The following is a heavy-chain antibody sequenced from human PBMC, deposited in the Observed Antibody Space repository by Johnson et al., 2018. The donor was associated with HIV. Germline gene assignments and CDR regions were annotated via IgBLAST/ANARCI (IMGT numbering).Heavy chain of an antibody. J-gene: IGHJ3*02. CDR2: MSYDGNKK. V-gene: IGHV3-30-3*01. Sequence: QVQLVESGGGVVQPGRSLRLSCAASGFTFSNYPIHWVRQAPGKGLEWVAVMSYDGNKKHYADSVKGRFTISRANSKNTLYLQMNSLRAEDTAVYYCARDMEAYCSGGSCYSAAFDIWGQGTMVTVSS. D-gene: IGHD2-15*01. CDR3: ARDMEAYCSGGSCYSAAFDI. CDR1: GFTFSNYP.